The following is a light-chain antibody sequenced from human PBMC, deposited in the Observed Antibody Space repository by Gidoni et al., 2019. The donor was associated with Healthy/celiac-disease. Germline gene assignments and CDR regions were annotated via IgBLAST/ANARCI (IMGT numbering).Light chain of an antibody. CDR1: SSNIGSNY. CDR2: RNN. Sequence: QSVLTQPPSASGTPGKSVTISCSGSSSNIGSNYVYWYQQLPGTAPKLLIYRNNQRPSGVPDRFSGSKSGTSASLAISGLRSEDEADYYCAAWDDSLSGWVFGGGTKLTVL. V-gene: IGLV1-47*01. J-gene: IGLJ3*02. CDR3: AAWDDSLSGWV.